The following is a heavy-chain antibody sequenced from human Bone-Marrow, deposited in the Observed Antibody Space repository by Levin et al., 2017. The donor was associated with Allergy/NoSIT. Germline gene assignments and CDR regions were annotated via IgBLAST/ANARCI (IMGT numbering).Heavy chain of an antibody. CDR1: GFTFSSYG. D-gene: IGHD3-9*01. J-gene: IGHJ4*02. V-gene: IGHV3-30*18. Sequence: GESLKISCAASGFTFSSYGMHWVRQAPGKGLEWVAVISYDGSNKYYADSVKGRFTISRDNSKNTLYLQMNSLRAEDTAVYYCAKSGRYFDWLSPYFDYWGQGTLVTVSS. CDR2: ISYDGSNK. CDR3: AKSGRYFDWLSPYFDY.